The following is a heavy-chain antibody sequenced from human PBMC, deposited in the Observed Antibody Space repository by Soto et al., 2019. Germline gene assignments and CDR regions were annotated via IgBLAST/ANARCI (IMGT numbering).Heavy chain of an antibody. D-gene: IGHD3-10*01. J-gene: IGHJ3*02. V-gene: IGHV1-69*13. Sequence: SVKVSCKASGGTFSSYAISWVRQAPGQGLEWMGGIIPIFGTANYAQKFQGRVTITADESTSTAYMGLSSLRSEDTAVYYCASLSMVRGVIITDDAFDIWGQGTMVTVSS. CDR3: ASLSMVRGVIITDDAFDI. CDR1: GGTFSSYA. CDR2: IIPIFGTA.